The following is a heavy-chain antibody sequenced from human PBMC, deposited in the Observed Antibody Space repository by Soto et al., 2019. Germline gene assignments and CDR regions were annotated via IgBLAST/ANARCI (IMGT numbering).Heavy chain of an antibody. CDR2: ISSSGSYT. J-gene: IGHJ4*02. V-gene: IGHV3-11*05. CDR1: GFIFSDYY. D-gene: IGHD3-22*01. CDR3: ASDRGYYDSSGYYHDY. Sequence: QVQLVESGGGLVKPGGSLRLSCAGSGFIFSDYYMSWIRQVPGKGLGWISYISSSGSYTNYADSVKGRFTISRDSVKNSLYLQRNSLSPEDTAVYHCASDRGYYDSSGYYHDYWGQGTLVTVSS.